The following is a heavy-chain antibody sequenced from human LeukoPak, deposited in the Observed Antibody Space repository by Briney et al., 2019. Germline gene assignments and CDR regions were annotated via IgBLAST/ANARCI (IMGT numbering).Heavy chain of an antibody. CDR3: ARDGWWDLLDDAFGI. D-gene: IGHD1-26*01. J-gene: IGHJ3*02. CDR2: INHSGST. CDR1: GGSFSGDY. V-gene: IGHV4-34*01. Sequence: SETRSLSCAVYGGSFSGDYWSWSRQPPGNGLEWIGEINHSGSTNYNPSLKSRVTISVDTSKNQSSLQLSSATAADTAVYYCARDGWWDLLDDAFGIWGQGTMVTVSS.